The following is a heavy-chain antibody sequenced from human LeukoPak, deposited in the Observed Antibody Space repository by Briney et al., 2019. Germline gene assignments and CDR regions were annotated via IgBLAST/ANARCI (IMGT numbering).Heavy chain of an antibody. Sequence: KPSETLSLTCTVSGGSISCYYWSWIRQPAGKGLEWIGRIYTSGSTNYNPSLKSRVTMSVDTSKNQFSLKLSSVTAADTAVYYCARDRGAGYLSESRKNNWFDPWGQGTLVTVSS. CDR3: ARDRGAGYLSESRKNNWFDP. D-gene: IGHD3-10*01. V-gene: IGHV4-4*07. CDR1: GGSISCYY. CDR2: IYTSGST. J-gene: IGHJ5*02.